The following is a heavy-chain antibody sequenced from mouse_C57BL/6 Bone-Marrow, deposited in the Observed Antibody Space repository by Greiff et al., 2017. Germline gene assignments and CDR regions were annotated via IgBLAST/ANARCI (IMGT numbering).Heavy chain of an antibody. CDR2: IYPNSGGP. D-gene: IGHD1-1*01. CDR3: AREKGLISTRNFDV. Sequence: QVQLQQPGAELVKPGASVKLSCKASGYTFTSYWMHWVKQRPGRGLEWIGRIYPNSGGPKYNEKFKSKATLTVDKPSSTAYMQLSSLTSEDSAVYYCAREKGLISTRNFDVWGTGTTVTVSS. V-gene: IGHV1-72*01. J-gene: IGHJ1*03. CDR1: GYTFTSYW.